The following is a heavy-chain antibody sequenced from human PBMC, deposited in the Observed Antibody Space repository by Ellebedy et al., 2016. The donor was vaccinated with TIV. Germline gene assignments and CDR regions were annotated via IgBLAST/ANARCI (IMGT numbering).Heavy chain of an antibody. V-gene: IGHV3-23*01. CDR1: GFTFSSSA. J-gene: IGHJ4*02. Sequence: PGGSLRLSCAASGFTFSSSAMSWVRQAPGKGLEWVSGFGVSGDTTYYTDSVEGRFIISRDNSKKTLYLQMNSLRAEDTAVYYCAKGRGGGSDSSAPRYYFDYWGLGTLVTVSS. CDR2: FGVSGDTT. CDR3: AKGRGGGSDSSAPRYYFDY. D-gene: IGHD3-22*01.